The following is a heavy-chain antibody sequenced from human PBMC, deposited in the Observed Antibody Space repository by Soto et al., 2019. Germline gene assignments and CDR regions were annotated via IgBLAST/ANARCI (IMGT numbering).Heavy chain of an antibody. D-gene: IGHD6-13*01. CDR1: GFTVSSNY. J-gene: IGHJ4*02. Sequence: GGSLRLSCAASGFTVSSNYMSWVRQAPGKGLEWVSVIYSGGSTYYADSVKGRFTISRDNSKNTLYLQMNSLRAEDTAVCYCARDGIAAALDYWGQGTLVTVSS. CDR2: IYSGGST. CDR3: ARDGIAAALDY. V-gene: IGHV3-66*01.